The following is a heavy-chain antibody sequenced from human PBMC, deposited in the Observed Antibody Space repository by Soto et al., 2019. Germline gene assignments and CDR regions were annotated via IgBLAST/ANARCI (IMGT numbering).Heavy chain of an antibody. D-gene: IGHD6-13*01. V-gene: IGHV1-18*01. CDR3: AREQFMWYSSSWYQYYYYMDV. J-gene: IGHJ6*03. CDR1: GYTFTSYG. Sequence: ASVKVSCKASGYTFTSYGISWVRQAPGQGLEWMGWISAYNGNTNYAQKLQGRVTMTTDTSTSTAYMELRSLRSDDTAVYYCAREQFMWYSSSWYQYYYYMDVWGKGNTVIVSS. CDR2: ISAYNGNT.